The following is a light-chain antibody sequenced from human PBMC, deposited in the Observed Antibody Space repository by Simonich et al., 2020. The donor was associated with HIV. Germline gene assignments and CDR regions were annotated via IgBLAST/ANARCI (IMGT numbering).Light chain of an antibody. CDR3: YSTDSSGNHWV. Sequence: NFMLTQPHSVSESPGKTVTISCTRSSGSIASNYVQWYQQRPDSSPTTVIYEDNQRPSGVPDRFSGSIDSSSNSASLTISGLKTEDEADYYCYSTDSSGNHWVFGGGTKLTVL. CDR1: SGSIASNY. J-gene: IGLJ3*02. V-gene: IGLV6-57*01. CDR2: EDN.